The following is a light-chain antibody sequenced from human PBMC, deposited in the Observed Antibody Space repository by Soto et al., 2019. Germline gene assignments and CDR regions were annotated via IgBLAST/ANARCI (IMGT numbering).Light chain of an antibody. Sequence: AIRMTQSPSSLSASTGDRVTITCRASQGISSYLAWYQQKPGKAPKLLIYAASTLQSGVPSRFSGSGSGTVFTLTISCLQSEDFATYYCQQYYSYPWTFGQGTKVEIK. J-gene: IGKJ1*01. CDR2: AAS. V-gene: IGKV1-8*01. CDR1: QGISSY. CDR3: QQYYSYPWT.